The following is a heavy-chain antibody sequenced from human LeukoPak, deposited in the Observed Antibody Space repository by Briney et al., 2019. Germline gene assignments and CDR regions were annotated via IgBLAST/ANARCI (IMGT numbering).Heavy chain of an antibody. V-gene: IGHV3-66*01. CDR3: AGASSDGVIIDATSFDL. CDR1: GFIGSDGY. Sequence: GGSLRLSCAVSGFIGSDGYMSWVRQAPGKGLEWLSVIYRGGATYYADSVRGRFTISRDSSKSAWHLQLNSLRAEDTAVYYCAGASSDGVIIDATSFDLWGQGTLVIVSS. J-gene: IGHJ4*02. D-gene: IGHD2-15*01. CDR2: IYRGGAT.